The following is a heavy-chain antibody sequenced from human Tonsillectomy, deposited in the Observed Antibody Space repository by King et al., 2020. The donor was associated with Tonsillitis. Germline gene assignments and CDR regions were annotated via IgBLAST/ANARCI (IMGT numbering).Heavy chain of an antibody. CDR1: GFTFSDYY. D-gene: IGHD6-13*01. Sequence: VQLVESGGALVKPGGSLRLSCAASGFTFSDYYMSWIRQAPGKGLEWVSYISSSDSSIYYADSVKGRFTISRDNAKDSLYLQMNSLRAEDTAVYYCAGGKPLVYYGMDVWGRGTTVTVSS. V-gene: IGHV3-11*01. CDR2: ISSSDSSI. J-gene: IGHJ6*02. CDR3: AGGKPLVYYGMDV.